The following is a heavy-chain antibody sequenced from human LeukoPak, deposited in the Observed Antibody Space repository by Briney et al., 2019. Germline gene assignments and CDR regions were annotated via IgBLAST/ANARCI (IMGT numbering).Heavy chain of an antibody. CDR1: GLSFRNYW. CDR3: ARDRGHSGYDLYDY. J-gene: IGHJ4*02. V-gene: IGHV3-7*01. Sequence: GGSLRLSCAASGLSFRNYWMGWVRQAPGKGLERVANIKHDGSEIYYVDSVEGRFTISRDTAKDSLYLQMNSLRVKDTAVYYCARDRGHSGYDLYDYWGQGTLVTVSS. D-gene: IGHD5-12*01. CDR2: IKHDGSEI.